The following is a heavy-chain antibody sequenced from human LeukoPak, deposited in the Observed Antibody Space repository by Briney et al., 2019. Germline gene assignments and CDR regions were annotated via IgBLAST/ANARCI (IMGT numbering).Heavy chain of an antibody. Sequence: ASVKVSCKASGYTFTSYDINWVRQATGQGLEWMGWMNPNGGNTGYAQKFQGRVTITRNTSISTAYMELSSLRSEDTAVYYCARGPRGYSYGEFDYWGQGTLVTVSS. CDR2: MNPNGGNT. J-gene: IGHJ4*02. CDR3: ARGPRGYSYGEFDY. CDR1: GYTFTSYD. V-gene: IGHV1-8*03. D-gene: IGHD5-18*01.